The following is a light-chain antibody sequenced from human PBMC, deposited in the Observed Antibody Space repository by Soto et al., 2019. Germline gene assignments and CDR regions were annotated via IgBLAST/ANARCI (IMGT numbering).Light chain of an antibody. CDR1: ESVDFH. Sequence: VLTQSPATLSLSPGKRATLSCRASESVDFHLAWYQQKPGQAPRLLIYDASNRATGIPARFSGSGSGTDFTLTISSLEPEDFAVYYCQQRSNWPPLTFGQGTRLEIK. V-gene: IGKV3-11*01. CDR3: QQRSNWPPLT. J-gene: IGKJ5*01. CDR2: DAS.